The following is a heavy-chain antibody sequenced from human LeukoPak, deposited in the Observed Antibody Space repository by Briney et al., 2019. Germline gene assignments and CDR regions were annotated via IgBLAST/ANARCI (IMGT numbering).Heavy chain of an antibody. V-gene: IGHV3-30-3*01. Sequence: GGSLRLSCAASGFTFSSYAMHWVRQAPGKGLEWVAVISYDGSNKYYADSVKGRVTISRDNSKNTLYLQMNSLRAEDTAVYYCARDGIQLWKYNFDFWGQGTLVTVSS. D-gene: IGHD5-18*01. CDR1: GFTFSSYA. CDR2: ISYDGSNK. J-gene: IGHJ4*02. CDR3: ARDGIQLWKYNFDF.